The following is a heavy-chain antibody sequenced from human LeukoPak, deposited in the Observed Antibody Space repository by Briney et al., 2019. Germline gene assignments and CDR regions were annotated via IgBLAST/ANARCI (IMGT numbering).Heavy chain of an antibody. CDR3: AREGDGYNSPIDY. D-gene: IGHD5-24*01. J-gene: IGHJ4*02. V-gene: IGHV3-48*04. CDR2: ISSSSSPI. CDR1: GFTFSFSS. Sequence: GGSLRLSCAVSGFTFSFSSMNWVRQAPGKGLEWISYISSSSSPIYYADSVKGRFTISRDNAKNSLFLQMNSLRAEDTAVYYCAREGDGYNSPIDYWGQGTLVTVSS.